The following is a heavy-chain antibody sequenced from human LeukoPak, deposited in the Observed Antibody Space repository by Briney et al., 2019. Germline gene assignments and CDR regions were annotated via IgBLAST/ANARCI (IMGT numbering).Heavy chain of an antibody. J-gene: IGHJ3*02. CDR2: ISAYNGNT. V-gene: IGHV1-18*01. CDR1: GYTFTSYG. CDR3: ARDAPDHYYDSSGYDDAFDI. D-gene: IGHD3-22*01. Sequence: ASVKVSCKASGYTFTSYGISWVRQAPGQGLEWMGWISAYNGNTNYAQKLQGRVTMTTDTSTSTAYMELRSLRSDDTAVYYCARDAPDHYYDSSGYDDAFDIWGQGTMVPVSS.